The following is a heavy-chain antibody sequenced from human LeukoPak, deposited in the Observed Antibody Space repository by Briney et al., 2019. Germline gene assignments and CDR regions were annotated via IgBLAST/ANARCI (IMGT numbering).Heavy chain of an antibody. D-gene: IGHD5-12*01. V-gene: IGHV4-4*07. CDR1: GGSISSYY. Sequence: SETLSLTCTVSGGSISSYYWSWIRQPAGKGLEWIRRIYTSGSTNYNPSLKSRVTMSVDTSKNQFSLKLSSVTAADTAVYYCARDRDRVDYYYYGMDVWGQGTTVTVSS. CDR3: ARDRDRVDYYYYGMDV. CDR2: IYTSGST. J-gene: IGHJ6*02.